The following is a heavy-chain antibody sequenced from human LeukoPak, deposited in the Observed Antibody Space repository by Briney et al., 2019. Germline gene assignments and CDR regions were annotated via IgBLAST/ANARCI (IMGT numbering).Heavy chain of an antibody. CDR1: GGSISSSSYY. D-gene: IGHD4-23*01. J-gene: IGHJ4*02. CDR3: ARGGNDGFDY. CDR2: IYYSGST. V-gene: IGHV4-39*07. Sequence: SETLSLTCTVSGGSISSSSYYWGWIRQPPGKGLEWIGGIYYSGSTYYNPSLKSRVTISVDTSKNQFSLKLSSVTAADTAVYYCARGGNDGFDYWGQGTLVTVSS.